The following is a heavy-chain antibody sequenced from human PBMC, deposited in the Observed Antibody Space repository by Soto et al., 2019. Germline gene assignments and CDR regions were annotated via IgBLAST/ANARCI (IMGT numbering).Heavy chain of an antibody. D-gene: IGHD3-22*01. CDR1: GFSFRSYW. CDR3: EREDSGGYYFYDY. J-gene: IGHJ4*02. V-gene: IGHV5-51*01. Sequence: PGESLKISCKGSGFSFRSYWIGWVRQMPGKGLEWMGIIYPGDSDTTYSPSFRGQVTISADKSISTAYLQWSSMTASDTATYYCEREDSGGYYFYDYWGEGTQVSVSS. CDR2: IYPGDSDT.